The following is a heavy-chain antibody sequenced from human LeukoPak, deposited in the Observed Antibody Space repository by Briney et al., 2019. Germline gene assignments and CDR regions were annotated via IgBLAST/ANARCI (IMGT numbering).Heavy chain of an antibody. V-gene: IGHV3-30-3*01. Sequence: GGSLRLSCAASGFTFSSYAMHWVRQAPGKGLEWVAVISYDGSNKYYADSVKGRFTISRDNSKNTLYLQMNSLRAEDTAVYYCAKAIKRGSRSHYYYYGMDVWGQGTTVTVSS. CDR2: ISYDGSNK. D-gene: IGHD2-15*01. J-gene: IGHJ6*02. CDR3: AKAIKRGSRSHYYYYGMDV. CDR1: GFTFSSYA.